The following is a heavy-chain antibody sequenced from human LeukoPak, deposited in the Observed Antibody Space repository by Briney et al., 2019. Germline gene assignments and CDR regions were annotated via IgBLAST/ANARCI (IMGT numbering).Heavy chain of an antibody. CDR2: IYHSGST. CDR1: GGSISSGGYY. D-gene: IGHD3-22*01. Sequence: SETLSLTCTVSGGSISSGGYYWSWIRQPPGKGLEWIGYIYHSGSTYYNPSLKSRVTISVDTSKNQFSLKLSSVTAADTAVYYCAMGPIHYYDSSGYYPGYFQHWGQGTLVTVSS. CDR3: AMGPIHYYDSSGYYPGYFQH. V-gene: IGHV4-30-2*03. J-gene: IGHJ1*01.